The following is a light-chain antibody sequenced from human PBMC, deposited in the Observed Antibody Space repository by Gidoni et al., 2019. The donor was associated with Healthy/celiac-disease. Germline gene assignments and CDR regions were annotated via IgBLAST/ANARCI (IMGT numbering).Light chain of an antibody. V-gene: IGLV3-25*03. Sequence: SYALTQPPSVSVSPGQTARITGSGDALPKQYAYWYQQKPGQAPVLVIYKDRYRPSGIPERFSGSRSGTTVTLTIRGVQAEDEADYYCQSADSSGTLGVFGTGTKVTVL. CDR3: QSADSSGTLGV. J-gene: IGLJ1*01. CDR2: KDR. CDR1: ALPKQY.